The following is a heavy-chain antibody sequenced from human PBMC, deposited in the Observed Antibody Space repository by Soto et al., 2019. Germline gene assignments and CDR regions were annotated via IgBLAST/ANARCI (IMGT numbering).Heavy chain of an antibody. CDR1: GFTFINYA. J-gene: IGHJ2*01. V-gene: IGHV3-23*01. CDR3: PRKVLGSTSRPDWWYFDL. D-gene: IGHD2-2*01. Sequence: EVQLLESGGGLVQPGGSLRLSCVGSGFTFINYAMNWVRQTPGKGLEWVSTISGGGDKTFDADTGKGRFTISRDNSKNAVNLQMNSLRADDTAVYYCPRKVLGSTSRPDWWYFDLWGRGTLVTVSS. CDR2: ISGGGDKT.